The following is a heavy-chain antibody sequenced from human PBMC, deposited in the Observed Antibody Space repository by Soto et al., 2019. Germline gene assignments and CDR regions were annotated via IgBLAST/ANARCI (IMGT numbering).Heavy chain of an antibody. Sequence: GGSLRLSCAASGFTFSSYAMSWVRQAPGKGMEWVAAISGSGGSTYYADSVKGRFTISRENSKNTLYLRMNSLRAEDAAVYYCAKDLVGSNADYYDYWGQGTLVTVSS. CDR1: GFTFSSYA. D-gene: IGHD2-15*01. V-gene: IGHV3-23*01. CDR2: ISGSGGST. CDR3: AKDLVGSNADYYDY. J-gene: IGHJ4*02.